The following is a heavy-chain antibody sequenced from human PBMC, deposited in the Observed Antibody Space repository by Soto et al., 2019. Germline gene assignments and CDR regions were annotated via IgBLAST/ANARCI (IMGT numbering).Heavy chain of an antibody. V-gene: IGHV3-33*01. CDR3: AGGNSGLFY. J-gene: IGHJ4*02. CDR1: GFTFSIYG. CDR2: LGHDGGHV. Sequence: GGSLRLSCVASGFTFSIYGMHWARQAPGKGLEWVAVLGHDGGHVDYADSVKGRFTISRDNSKNTLDLQMDSLRVEDTAVYYCAGGNSGLFYWGQGTLVTVSS.